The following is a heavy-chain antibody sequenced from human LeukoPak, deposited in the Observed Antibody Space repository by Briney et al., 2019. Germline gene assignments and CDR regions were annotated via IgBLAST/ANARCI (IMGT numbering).Heavy chain of an antibody. CDR3: ARVAYSYELLDY. CDR2: INSDGSST. J-gene: IGHJ4*02. Sequence: GGSQRLSCAASGFTFNTHWMRWVRQAPGKGLVWVSGINSDGSSTSYADSVKGRFTISRDNAKNTLFLQMNSLRAEDTAVYYRARVAYSYELLDYWGQGTLVTVSS. CDR1: GFTFNTHW. V-gene: IGHV3-74*01. D-gene: IGHD2-15*01.